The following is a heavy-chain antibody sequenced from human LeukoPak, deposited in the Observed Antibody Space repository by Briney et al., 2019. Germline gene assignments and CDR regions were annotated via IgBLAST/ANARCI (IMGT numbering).Heavy chain of an antibody. Sequence: ASVKVSCKASGYTFTRYAMNWVRQAPGQGLEWMGWINTNSGKPTYAQGFTGRYASSLDTSVSTAYLRISSLKAGDTAVYYCARYYYDSSGNGNYLDYWGQGTLVTVSS. CDR3: ARYYYDSSGNGNYLDY. CDR2: INTNSGKP. J-gene: IGHJ4*02. V-gene: IGHV7-4-1*02. D-gene: IGHD3-22*01. CDR1: GYTFTRYA.